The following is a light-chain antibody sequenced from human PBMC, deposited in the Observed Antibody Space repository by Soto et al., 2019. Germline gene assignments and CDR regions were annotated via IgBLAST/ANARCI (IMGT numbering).Light chain of an antibody. CDR3: QSYDSSLSAVV. J-gene: IGLJ2*01. CDR1: SSNIGAGYD. Sequence: QAVVTQPPSVSGAPGQRVTISCTGSSSNIGAGYDVHWYQQLPGTAPKVLIYVNSNRPSGVPDRFSGSKSGTSASLALTGLQAEDEADYYCQSYDSSLSAVVFGGGTKLTVL. V-gene: IGLV1-40*01. CDR2: VNS.